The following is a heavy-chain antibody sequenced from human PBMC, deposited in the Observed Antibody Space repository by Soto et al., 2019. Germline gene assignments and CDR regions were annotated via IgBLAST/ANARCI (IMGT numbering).Heavy chain of an antibody. CDR2: INSDGSST. V-gene: IGHV3-74*01. CDR1: GFTFRTYW. J-gene: IGHJ4*02. D-gene: IGHD3-10*01. Sequence: GGPLRLSCAASGFTFRTYWMHWVRQAPGKGLVWVSRINSDGSSTSYADSVKGRFTISRDNAKNTLYLQMNSLRAEDTAVYYCARDATMVRGIIDYWGQGTLVTVSS. CDR3: ARDATMVRGIIDY.